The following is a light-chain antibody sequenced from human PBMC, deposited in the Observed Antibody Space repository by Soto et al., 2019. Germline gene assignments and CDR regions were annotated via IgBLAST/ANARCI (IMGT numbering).Light chain of an antibody. V-gene: IGKV3-15*01. CDR2: GAS. CDR3: QQYNNWPPWT. Sequence: EIVMTQSPATLSVSPGERATLSCRASQSVSSNLAWYQQKPGQAPRLLIYGASTRATGIPARFSGSGSVTEFKLTISSLQSEDFAVYYCQQYNNWPPWTIGPGTKVDIK. CDR1: QSVSSN. J-gene: IGKJ3*01.